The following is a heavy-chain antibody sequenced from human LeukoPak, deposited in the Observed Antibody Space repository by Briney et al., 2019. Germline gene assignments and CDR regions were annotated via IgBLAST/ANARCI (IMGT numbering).Heavy chain of an antibody. CDR2: IYTSGST. V-gene: IGHV4-4*07. D-gene: IGHD2-8*01. J-gene: IGHJ6*03. Sequence: SETLSLTCTVSGGSISSYYWSWIRQPAGKGLEWIGRIYTSGSTNYNPSLKSRVTMSVDTSKNQFSLKLSSVTAADTAVYYCARHVPDCTNGVCYSIYYYYMDVWGKGTTVTVSS. CDR3: ARHVPDCTNGVCYSIYYYYMDV. CDR1: GGSISSYY.